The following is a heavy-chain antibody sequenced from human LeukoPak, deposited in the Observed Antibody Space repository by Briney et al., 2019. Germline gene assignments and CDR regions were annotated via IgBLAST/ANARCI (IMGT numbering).Heavy chain of an antibody. V-gene: IGHV3-23*01. CDR1: GFTFSSYA. Sequence: PGGSLRLSCAASGFTFSSYAMSWVRQAPGKGLEWVSAISGSGGSTYYADSVKGRFTISRDNSKNTLYLQMNSLRAEDTAVYYCAKALRRGGELLGAYYYGMDVWGQGTTVTVSS. CDR3: AKALRRGGELLGAYYYGMDV. CDR2: ISGSGGST. D-gene: IGHD1-26*01. J-gene: IGHJ6*02.